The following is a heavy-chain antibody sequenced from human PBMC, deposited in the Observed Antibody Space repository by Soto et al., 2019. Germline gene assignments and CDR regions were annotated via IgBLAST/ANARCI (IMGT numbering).Heavy chain of an antibody. CDR2: LHTGGIT. CDR3: ARRSGAADGFDI. Sequence: QVQLQESGPRLVKPSMTLSLTCTVSGGSISDDYWNWIRQPAGKPLEWIGRLHTGGITYYNPSLRSRVTMSSDTSTNQFSLNLNSVTAADTDIYFCARRSGAADGFDIWGPGTMVTVSS. V-gene: IGHV4-4*07. CDR1: GGSISDDY. J-gene: IGHJ3*02. D-gene: IGHD7-27*01.